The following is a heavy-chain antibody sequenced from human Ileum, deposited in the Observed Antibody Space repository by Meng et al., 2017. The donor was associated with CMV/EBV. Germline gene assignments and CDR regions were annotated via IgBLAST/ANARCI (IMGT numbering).Heavy chain of an antibody. CDR3: AGRKDSAGYFGNGFDP. CDR2: IIPLYGKT. CDR1: GAAFTMYD. Sequence: SVKVSCKASGAAFTMYDFSWVRQAPGQGLEWMGDIIPLYGKTNSAQKFQGRVSITADESTSTAYMELNSLRSEDTAVYYCAGRKDSAGYFGNGFDPWGQGTLVTVSS. D-gene: IGHD3-22*01. V-gene: IGHV1-69*13. J-gene: IGHJ5*02.